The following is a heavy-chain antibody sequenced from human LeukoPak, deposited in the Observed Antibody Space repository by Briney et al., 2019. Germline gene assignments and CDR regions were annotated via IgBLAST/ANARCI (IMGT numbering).Heavy chain of an antibody. V-gene: IGHV3-23*01. D-gene: IGHD6-13*01. Sequence: PGGSLRLSCAASGFTFSSYAMSWVRQAPGKGLEWVSAISGSGGSTYYADSVKGRFTISRDNSKNTLYLQMNSLRAEDTAVYYCAKVRIAAAGTAGPGDYCGQGTLVTVSS. CDR2: ISGSGGST. J-gene: IGHJ4*02. CDR1: GFTFSSYA. CDR3: AKVRIAAAGTAGPGDY.